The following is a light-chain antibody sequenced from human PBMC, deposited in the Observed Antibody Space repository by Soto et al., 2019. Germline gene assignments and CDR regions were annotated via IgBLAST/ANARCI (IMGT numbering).Light chain of an antibody. CDR2: ESS. CDR3: MQATQLPLT. Sequence: DIVMTQTPLSSPVTLGQPASISCRSSHSLVHSDGNTYLSWLQQRPGQPPRLLIYESSNRFSGVPDRFTGSGAGTDFTLKISRVEAEDVEVYYCMQATQLPLTFGGGTKVEIK. J-gene: IGKJ4*01. CDR1: HSLVHSDGNTY. V-gene: IGKV2-24*01.